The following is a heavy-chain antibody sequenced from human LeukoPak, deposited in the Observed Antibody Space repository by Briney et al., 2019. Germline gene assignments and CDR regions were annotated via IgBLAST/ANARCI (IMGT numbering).Heavy chain of an antibody. V-gene: IGHV4-39*07. Sequence: SETLSLTCTVSGGSISSSSYYWGWIRQPPGKGLEWIGSIYYSGSIYYNPSLKSRVTISVDTSKNQFSLKLSSVTAADTAVYYCARSMGRAGTFDYWGQGTLVTVSS. J-gene: IGHJ4*02. D-gene: IGHD6-19*01. CDR2: IYYSGSI. CDR1: GGSISSSSYY. CDR3: ARSMGRAGTFDY.